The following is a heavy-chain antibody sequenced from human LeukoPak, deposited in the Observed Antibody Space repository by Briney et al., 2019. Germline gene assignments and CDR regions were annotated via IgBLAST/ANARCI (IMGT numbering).Heavy chain of an antibody. CDR3: VRPKHSSTSWLLYGMDV. D-gene: IGHD2-2*01. Sequence: GGSLRLSCAASGFSVSSSHLTWVRQAPGKGLEWVSLIYTDGRTYYADSVRGRFTISRDNSKNTLYLQMNSLRVEDTAVFYCVRPKHSSTSWLLYGMDVWGQGTTVIVSS. V-gene: IGHV3-66*04. CDR2: IYTDGRT. J-gene: IGHJ6*02. CDR1: GFSVSSSH.